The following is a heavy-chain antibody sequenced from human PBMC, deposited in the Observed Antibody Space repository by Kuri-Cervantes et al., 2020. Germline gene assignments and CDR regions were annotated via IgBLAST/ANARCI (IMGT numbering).Heavy chain of an antibody. V-gene: IGHV3-48*01. CDR2: ISSSSSTI. CDR3: ARDDHDSSGYSDY. J-gene: IGHJ4*02. CDR1: GFTFSSYS. D-gene: IGHD3-22*01. Sequence: GGSLRLSCAASGFTFSSYSMNWVRQAPGKGLEWVSYISSSSSTIYYADSVKGRFTISRDNAKNSLYLQMNSLRAEDTAVYYCARDDHDSSGYSDYWGQGTLVTVSS.